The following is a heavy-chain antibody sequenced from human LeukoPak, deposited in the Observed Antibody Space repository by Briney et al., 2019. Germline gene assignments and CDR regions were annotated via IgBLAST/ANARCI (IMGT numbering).Heavy chain of an antibody. CDR2: INPSGGST. J-gene: IGHJ4*02. D-gene: IGHD3-10*01. Sequence: ASVKVSCKASGYTFTGYYMHWVRQAPGQGLEWMGIINPSGGSTSYAQKFQGRVTMTRDMSTSTVYMELSSLRSEDTAVYYCARVPRVRGTFYYFDYWGQGTLVTVSS. V-gene: IGHV1-46*01. CDR3: ARVPRVRGTFYYFDY. CDR1: GYTFTGYY.